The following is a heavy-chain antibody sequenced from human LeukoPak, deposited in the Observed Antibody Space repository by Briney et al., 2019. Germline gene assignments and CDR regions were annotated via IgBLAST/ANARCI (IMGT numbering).Heavy chain of an antibody. D-gene: IGHD3-10*01. CDR1: GFTFSSYS. J-gene: IGHJ5*02. CDR2: ISSSSSYI. V-gene: IGHV3-21*01. CDR3: ARDCLWFGELYHPSWFDP. Sequence: GGSLRLSCAASGFTFSSYSMNWVRQAPGKGLEWVSSISSSSSYIYYADSVKGRFTISRDNAKNSLYLQMNSLRAEDTAVYYCARDCLWFGELYHPSWFDPWGQGTLVTVSS.